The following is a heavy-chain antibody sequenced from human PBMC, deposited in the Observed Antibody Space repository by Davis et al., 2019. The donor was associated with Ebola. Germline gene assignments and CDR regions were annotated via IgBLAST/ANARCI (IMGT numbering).Heavy chain of an antibody. CDR3: ARGVGTGAWFDP. CDR2: IYYSGST. D-gene: IGHD3-10*01. Sequence: SETLSLTCTVSGGSISSGGYYWSWIRQHPGKGLEWIGYIYYSGSTNYNPSLKSRVTISVDTSKNQFSLKLSSVTAADTAVYYCARGVGTGAWFDPWGQGTVVTVSS. V-gene: IGHV4-61*08. CDR1: GGSISSGGYY. J-gene: IGHJ5*02.